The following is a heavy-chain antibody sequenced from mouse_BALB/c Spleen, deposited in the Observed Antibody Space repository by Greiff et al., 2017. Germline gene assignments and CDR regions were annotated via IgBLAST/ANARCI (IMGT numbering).Heavy chain of an antibody. CDR1: GDSITSGY. D-gene: IGHD2-1*01. J-gene: IGHJ1*01. V-gene: IGHV3-8*02. CDR3: ARGLYYGNYDWYFDV. Sequence: VQLQESGPSLVKPSQTLSLTCSVTGDSITSGYWNWIRKFPGNKLEYMGYISYSGSTYYNPSIKSRISITRDTSENQYYLQLNSVTTEDTATYYSARGLYYGNYDWYFDVWGAGTTVTVSS. CDR2: ISYSGST.